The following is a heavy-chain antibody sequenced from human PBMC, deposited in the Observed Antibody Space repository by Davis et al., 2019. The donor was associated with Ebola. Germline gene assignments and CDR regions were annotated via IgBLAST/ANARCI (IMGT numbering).Heavy chain of an antibody. CDR1: GFSFTSYS. CDR3: ARVYNWGFDF. CDR2: ISGGYT. D-gene: IGHD1-20*01. J-gene: IGHJ4*02. V-gene: IGHV3-48*02. Sequence: LSLTCAAPGFSFTSYSMNWVRQAPGKGLEWVAYISGGYTYYAESVKGRFTISRDSAKDSLYLHMDSLRDDDTAVYYCARVYNWGFDFWGQGTLVTVSS.